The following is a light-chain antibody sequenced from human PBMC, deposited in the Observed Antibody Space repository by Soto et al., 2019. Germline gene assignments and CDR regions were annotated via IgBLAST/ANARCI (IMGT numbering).Light chain of an antibody. CDR3: QQQNSYLLP. J-gene: IGKJ4*01. Sequence: DIQLTQSPSFLSASIGDRVTITCRASQGISSYLAWFQQKPGKAPKLLIYAASTLQSGVPSRFSGSGSGTEFTLTISRLQPEDFASYYCQQQNSYLLPFGGGTKVEIK. V-gene: IGKV1-9*01. CDR1: QGISSY. CDR2: AAS.